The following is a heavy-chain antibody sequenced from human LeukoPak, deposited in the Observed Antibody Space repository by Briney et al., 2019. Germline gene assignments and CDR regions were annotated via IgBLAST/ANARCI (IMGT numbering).Heavy chain of an antibody. CDR1: GYTFTSYY. J-gene: IGHJ3*02. CDR2: INPSGGST. CDR3: ARDGTYYYDSSGDAFDI. D-gene: IGHD3-22*01. Sequence: GASVKVSCKASGYTFTSYYMHWVRQAPGQGLEWMGIINPSGGSTSYAQKLQGRVTMTTDTSTSTAYMELRSLRSDDTAVYYCARDGTYYYDSSGDAFDIWGQGTMVTVSS. V-gene: IGHV1-46*01.